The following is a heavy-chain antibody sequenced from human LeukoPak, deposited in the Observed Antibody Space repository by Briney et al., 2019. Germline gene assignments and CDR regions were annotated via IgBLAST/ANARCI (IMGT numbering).Heavy chain of an antibody. CDR3: ARHVATPVWFDP. J-gene: IGHJ5*02. D-gene: IGHD5-12*01. CDR1: GYTVTGYH. CDR2: INPHNGCT. Sequence: ASVSLSCKASGYTVTGYHLRWLRQAPGQGLEWMGWINPHNGCTYYAQTFQGSVTMTRDTSISIAYMEVSRLRPDDTAIYYRARHVATPVWFDPWGEGTRVRLSS. V-gene: IGHV1-2*02.